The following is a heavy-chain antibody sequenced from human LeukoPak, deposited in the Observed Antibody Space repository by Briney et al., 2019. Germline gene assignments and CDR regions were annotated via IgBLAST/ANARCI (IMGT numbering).Heavy chain of an antibody. CDR3: ARAKRITMIVVVQGAHNWFDP. CDR1: GYTFTGYY. V-gene: IGHV1-2*02. J-gene: IGHJ5*02. CDR2: INPNSGGT. D-gene: IGHD3-22*01. Sequence: ASVKVSCKASGYTFTGYYMHWVRQAPGQGLERMGWINPNSGGTNYAQKFQGRVTMTRDTSISTAYMELSRLRSDDTAVYYCARAKRITMIVVVQGAHNWFDPWGQGTLVTVSS.